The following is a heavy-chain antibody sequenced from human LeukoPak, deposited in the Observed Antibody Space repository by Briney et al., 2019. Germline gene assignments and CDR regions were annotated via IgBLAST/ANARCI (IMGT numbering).Heavy chain of an antibody. CDR1: GDTFSSYA. CDR3: ARERRNYYDSSGYYY. J-gene: IGHJ4*02. Sequence: SSVKVSCKASGDTFSSYAISWVRQAPGQGLEWMGGIIPIFGTANYAQKFQGRVTITADESTSTAYMELSSLRSEDTAVYYCARERRNYYDSSGYYYWGQGTLVTVSS. CDR2: IIPIFGTA. D-gene: IGHD3-22*01. V-gene: IGHV1-69*01.